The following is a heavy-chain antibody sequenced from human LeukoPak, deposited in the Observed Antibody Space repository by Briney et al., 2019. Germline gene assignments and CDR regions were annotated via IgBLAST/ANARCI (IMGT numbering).Heavy chain of an antibody. Sequence: QPGRSLRLSCAASGFTFINYGMHWVRQAPGKGLEWVAFIRFDGTNKYYGDSVRGRFTISRDNSKNTLYLQMNNLRADDTAVYYCALGCSSSNCYTNFDHWGQGTLLTVSS. CDR3: ALGCSSSNCYTNFDH. CDR1: GFTFINYG. D-gene: IGHD2-2*02. V-gene: IGHV3-30*02. J-gene: IGHJ4*02. CDR2: IRFDGTNK.